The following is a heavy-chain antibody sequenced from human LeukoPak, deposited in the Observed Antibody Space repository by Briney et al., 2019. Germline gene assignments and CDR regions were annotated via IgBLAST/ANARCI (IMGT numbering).Heavy chain of an antibody. V-gene: IGHV1-46*01. CDR1: GCAFTNDF. J-gene: IGHJ5*02. CDR2: INPRGGST. D-gene: IGHD2-21*02. CDR3: ARRDCVGDCYSNWFDP. Sequence: ASVKVACKASGCAFTNDFMHWVRQAPGQGLEWMGIINPRGGSTGYAQKFQGRITMTTDMSTRTVYMELSSLESEDTAVYYCARRDCVGDCYSNWFDPWGQGTLVTVSS.